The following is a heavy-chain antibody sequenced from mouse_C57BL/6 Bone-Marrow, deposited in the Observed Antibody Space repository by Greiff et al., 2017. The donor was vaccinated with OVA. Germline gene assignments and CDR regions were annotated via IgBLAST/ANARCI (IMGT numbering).Heavy chain of an antibody. CDR2: INPNYGTT. V-gene: IGHV1-39*01. CDR3: ARCYGSNYAMDY. CDR1: GYSFTDYN. D-gene: IGHD1-1*01. Sequence: VHVKQSGPELVKPGASVKISCKASGYSFTDYNMNWVKQSNGKSLEWIGVINPNYGTTSYNQKFKGKATLTVDQSSSTAYMQLNSLTSEDSAVYYCARCYGSNYAMDYWGQGTSVTVSS. J-gene: IGHJ4*01.